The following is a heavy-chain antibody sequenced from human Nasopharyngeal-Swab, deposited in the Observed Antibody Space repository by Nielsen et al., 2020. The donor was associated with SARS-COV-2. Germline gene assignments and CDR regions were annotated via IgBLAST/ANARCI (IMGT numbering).Heavy chain of an antibody. Sequence: GGSLRLSCAASGFTFSNYGVHWVRQAPGKGLEWVAVITYDGTNKYYADSVKGRFTISRDNSKNTLYLQMNSLRAEDTAVYYCAKDLVRQLHAFDIWGQGTMVTVSS. CDR1: GFTFSNYG. CDR3: AKDLVRQLHAFDI. J-gene: IGHJ3*02. D-gene: IGHD1-26*01. CDR2: ITYDGTNK. V-gene: IGHV3-30*18.